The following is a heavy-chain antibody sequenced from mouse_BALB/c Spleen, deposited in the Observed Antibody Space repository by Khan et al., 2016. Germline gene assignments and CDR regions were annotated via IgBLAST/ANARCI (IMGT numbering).Heavy chain of an antibody. J-gene: IGHJ4*01. D-gene: IGHD2-1*01. CDR1: GFNIRDTY. CDR2: IDPANGNT. V-gene: IGHV14-3*02. CDR3: EGNYVGYYAMDY. Sequence: EVQLQESGPDLVKPGASVKLSCTGSGFNIRDTYMHWVKQRPEQGLEWIGRIDPANGNTKYDPKLQGKATITADTSSNPAYLQLSSLTSEDADVYYCEGNYVGYYAMDYWGQGTAVTVSS.